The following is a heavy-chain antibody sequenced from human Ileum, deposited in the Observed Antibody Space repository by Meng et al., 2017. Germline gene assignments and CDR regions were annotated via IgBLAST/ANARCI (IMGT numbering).Heavy chain of an antibody. CDR2: INHSGST. Sequence: QVQLQQWGAGLLKPSETLALTCAVYGGSLSGYYWSWIRQPPGKGLEWIGEINHSGSTNYNPSLKSRVTISVDTSKNQFSLKLSSVTAADTAVYYCARGGPWFDPWGQGTLVTVSS. CDR1: GGSLSGYY. CDR3: ARGGPWFDP. V-gene: IGHV4-34*01. J-gene: IGHJ5*02.